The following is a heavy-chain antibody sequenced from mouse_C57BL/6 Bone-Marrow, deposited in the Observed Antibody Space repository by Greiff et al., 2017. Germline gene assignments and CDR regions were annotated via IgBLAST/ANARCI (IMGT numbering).Heavy chain of an antibody. D-gene: IGHD1-1*01. Sequence: EVQLQQSGPELVKPGASVKISCKASGYTFTDYYMNWVKQSHGKSLEWIGDINPNNGGTSYNQKFKGKATLTVDKSSSTAYMALRSLTSEDSAVYYCARDYYYGLDYWGQGTTLTVSS. CDR3: ARDYYYGLDY. V-gene: IGHV1-26*01. CDR1: GYTFTDYY. J-gene: IGHJ2*01. CDR2: INPNNGGT.